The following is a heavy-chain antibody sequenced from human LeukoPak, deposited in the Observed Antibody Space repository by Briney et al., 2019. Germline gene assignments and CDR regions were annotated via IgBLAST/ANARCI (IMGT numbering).Heavy chain of an antibody. D-gene: IGHD1-26*01. Sequence: SETLSLTCTVSGGSISSYYWSWIRQPPEKGLEWIGYIYYSGSTNYNPSLKSRVTISVDTSKNQFSLKLSSVTAADTAVYYCARDPDSGSWYFDLWGRGTLVTVSS. CDR3: ARDPDSGSWYFDL. J-gene: IGHJ2*01. V-gene: IGHV4-59*01. CDR1: GGSISSYY. CDR2: IYYSGST.